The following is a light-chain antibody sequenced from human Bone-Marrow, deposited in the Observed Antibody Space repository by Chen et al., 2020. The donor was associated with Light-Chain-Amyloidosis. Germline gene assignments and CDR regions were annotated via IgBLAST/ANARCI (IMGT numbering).Light chain of an antibody. V-gene: IGLV3-25*03. CDR3: QSADSSGTYEVI. Sequence: SYELTQPPSVSVSPGQTARITCSGDDLPTKYAYWYQQKPGQAPVLVIHRDTARHPGSSERFSGSSSGTTATLTISGVQAEDEADYHCQSADSSGTYEVIFGGGTKLTVL. CDR2: RDT. CDR1: DLPTKY. J-gene: IGLJ2*01.